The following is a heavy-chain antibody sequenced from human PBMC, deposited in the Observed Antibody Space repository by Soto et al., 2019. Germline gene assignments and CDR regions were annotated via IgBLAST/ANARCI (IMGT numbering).Heavy chain of an antibody. J-gene: IGHJ4*02. CDR2: ISFDGQNT. D-gene: IGHD2-2*01. CDR1: GFTFNAHA. V-gene: IGHV3-30*01. CDR3: ARDRVDCSSTSCYPRFDY. Sequence: GGSLRLSCAASGFTFNAHAMHWVRQAPGEGLEWVAIISFDGQNTYYADSVKGRFTISRDNLNNTLFLQMNSLRPADTAVYYCARDRVDCSSTSCYPRFDYWGQGTLVTVSS.